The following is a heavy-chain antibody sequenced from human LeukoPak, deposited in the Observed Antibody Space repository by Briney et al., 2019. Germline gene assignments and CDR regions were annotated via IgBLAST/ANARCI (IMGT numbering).Heavy chain of an antibody. Sequence: SETLSLTCAVYGGSFSGYYWSWIRQPAGRGLEWIGEIDHGGSTNYNPSLKSRVTMSVDTSKNQFSLKLSSVTAADTAVYYCASSSRVRQQLVYYWGQGTLVTVSS. D-gene: IGHD6-13*01. V-gene: IGHV4-34*01. CDR3: ASSSRVRQQLVYY. CDR2: IDHGGST. CDR1: GGSFSGYY. J-gene: IGHJ4*02.